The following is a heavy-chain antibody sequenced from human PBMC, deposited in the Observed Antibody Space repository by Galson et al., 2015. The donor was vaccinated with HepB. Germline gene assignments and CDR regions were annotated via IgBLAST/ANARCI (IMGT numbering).Heavy chain of an antibody. CDR2: ISYDGSNK. Sequence: SLRLSCAASGFTFSSYAMHWVRQAPGKGLEWVAVISYDGSNKYYADSVKGRFTISRDNSKNTLYLQMNSLRAEDTAVYYCARDLGAGATPYWGQGTLVTVSS. CDR3: ARDLGAGATPY. J-gene: IGHJ4*02. V-gene: IGHV3-30-3*01. D-gene: IGHD1-26*01. CDR1: GFTFSSYA.